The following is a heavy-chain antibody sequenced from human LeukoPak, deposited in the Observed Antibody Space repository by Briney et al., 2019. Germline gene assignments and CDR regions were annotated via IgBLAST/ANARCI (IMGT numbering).Heavy chain of an antibody. J-gene: IGHJ4*02. Sequence: GGSLRLSCAASGFIFSSYGMHWVRQAPGKGLEWVAFIRYDGTIKYYADSVKGRFTISRDNSKNTIFLQMNSLRDEDTAVYYCAKDRTYYDSSGYYFDYWGQGTQVTVSS. D-gene: IGHD3-22*01. CDR3: AKDRTYYDSSGYYFDY. CDR1: GFIFSSYG. CDR2: IRYDGTIK. V-gene: IGHV3-30*02.